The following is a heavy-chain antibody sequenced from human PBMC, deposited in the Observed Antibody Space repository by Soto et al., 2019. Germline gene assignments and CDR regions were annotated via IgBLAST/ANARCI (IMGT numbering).Heavy chain of an antibody. V-gene: IGHV1-8*01. CDR2: MNPNSGNT. Sequence: QVQLVQSGAEVKKPGASVKVSCKASGYTFTSYDINWVRQATGQGLEWMGWMNPNSGNTGYAQKFQGIVTMARSTSLSTAYMELRSLRSEDTAVYYCARGHDYYGSGSYYGLGYGMDVWGQGTTVTVSS. CDR3: ARGHDYYGSGSYYGLGYGMDV. CDR1: GYTFTSYD. J-gene: IGHJ6*02. D-gene: IGHD3-10*01.